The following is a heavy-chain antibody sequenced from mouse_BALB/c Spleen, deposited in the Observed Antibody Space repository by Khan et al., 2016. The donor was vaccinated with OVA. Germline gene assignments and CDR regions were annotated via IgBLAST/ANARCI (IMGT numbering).Heavy chain of an antibody. D-gene: IGHD1-2*01. CDR2: ISYSGCT. CDR1: GYSITSGYG. V-gene: IGHV3-2*02. Sequence: EVQLVESGPGLVKPSQSLSLTCTVTGYSITSGYGWNWIRQFPGNKLEWMGYISYSGCTNYNPSLKSRISITRDTSKNQFFLQLNSVTTEDTATYYCARTARIEYWGQGTTLTVSA. J-gene: IGHJ2*01. CDR3: ARTARIEY.